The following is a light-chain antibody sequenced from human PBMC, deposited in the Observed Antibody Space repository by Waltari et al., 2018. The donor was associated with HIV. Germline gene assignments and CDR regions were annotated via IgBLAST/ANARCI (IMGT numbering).Light chain of an antibody. CDR3: CSYAGSSTYV. V-gene: IGLV2-23*02. CDR1: SSYVGGYNY. Sequence: QSALTQPASVSGSPGQSITISCPGTSSYVGGYNYVSWYQQHPGKAPKLMIYDVSKRPSGVSNRFSGSKSGNTASLTISGLQAEDEADYYCCSYAGSSTYVFGTGTKVTVL. J-gene: IGLJ1*01. CDR2: DVS.